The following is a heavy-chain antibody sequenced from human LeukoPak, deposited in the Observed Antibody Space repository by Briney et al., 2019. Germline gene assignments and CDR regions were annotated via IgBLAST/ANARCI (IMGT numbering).Heavy chain of an antibody. Sequence: GGSLRLSCAASGFTFSSYGMSWVRQAPGKGLEWVSAISGSGGSTYYADSVKGTFTIAKDNSKNTLYLQMNSLRAEDTAVYYCARGEYGSGSDYWGQGTLVTVSS. CDR3: ARGEYGSGSDY. J-gene: IGHJ4*02. D-gene: IGHD3-10*01. V-gene: IGHV3-23*01. CDR2: ISGSGGST. CDR1: GFTFSSYG.